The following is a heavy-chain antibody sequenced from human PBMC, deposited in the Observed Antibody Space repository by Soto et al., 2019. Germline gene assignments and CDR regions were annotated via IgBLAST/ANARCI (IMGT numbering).Heavy chain of an antibody. Sequence: GGSLRLSCAASGFTFSSYAMSWVRQAPGKGLEWVSAISGSGGSTYYADSVKGRFTISRDNSKNTLYLQMNSLRAEDTAVYYCAKVGGYDILTGYYKDWFDPWGQGTLVTVSS. CDR3: AKVGGYDILTGYYKDWFDP. CDR2: ISGSGGST. D-gene: IGHD3-9*01. CDR1: GFTFSSYA. J-gene: IGHJ5*02. V-gene: IGHV3-23*01.